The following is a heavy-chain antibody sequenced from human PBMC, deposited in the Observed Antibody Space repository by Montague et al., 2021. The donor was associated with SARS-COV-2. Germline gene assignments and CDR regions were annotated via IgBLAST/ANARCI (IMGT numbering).Heavy chain of an antibody. D-gene: IGHD1-26*01. CDR2: ISYDGSNK. CDR3: ARDLGGYFDL. CDR1: GSTFSSYA. V-gene: IGHV3-30*04. J-gene: IGHJ2*01. Sequence: FLILSCAASGSTFSSYATHWVRQAPVKGLEWVAVISYDGSNKYYXDSVKGRFTISRDNSKNTLYLQMNSLRAEDTAVYYCARDLGGYFDLWGRGTLVTVSS.